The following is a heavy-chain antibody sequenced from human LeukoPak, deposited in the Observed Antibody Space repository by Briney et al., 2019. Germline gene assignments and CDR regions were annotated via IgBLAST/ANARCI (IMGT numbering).Heavy chain of an antibody. V-gene: IGHV4-4*07. J-gene: IGHJ4*02. Sequence: PSETLSLTCTVSGGSISSYYWSWIRQPAGKGLEWIGRIYTSGSTNYNPSLKSRVTMSVDTSKNQFSLKLSSVTAADTAVYYCARDIPRSPGLGLRIKYYFDYWGQGTLVTVSS. CDR1: GGSISSYY. CDR3: ARDIPRSPGLGLRIKYYFDY. CDR2: IYTSGST. D-gene: IGHD7-27*01.